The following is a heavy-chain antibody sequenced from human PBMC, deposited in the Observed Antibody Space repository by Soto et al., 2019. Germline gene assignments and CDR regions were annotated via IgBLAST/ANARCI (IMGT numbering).Heavy chain of an antibody. CDR1: GFTFSSYG. V-gene: IGHV3-30*18. J-gene: IGHJ4*02. CDR3: AKDRPYCSGGSCYLYYFDY. Sequence: GSLRLSCAASGFTFSSYGMHWVRQAPGKGLEWVAVISYDGSNKYYADSVKGRFTISRDNSKNTLYLQMNSLRAEDTAVYYCAKDRPYCSGGSCYLYYFDYWGQGTLVTVSS. CDR2: ISYDGSNK. D-gene: IGHD2-15*01.